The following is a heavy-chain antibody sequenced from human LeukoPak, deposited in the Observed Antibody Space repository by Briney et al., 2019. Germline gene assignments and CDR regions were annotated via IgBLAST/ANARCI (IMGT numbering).Heavy chain of an antibody. CDR3: AKDRVLWFGEGIDY. J-gene: IGHJ4*02. D-gene: IGHD3-10*01. Sequence: GRSLRLSCAASGFTFSSYGMHWVRPAPGKGLEWVADLSYDGSNKYYADSVKGRFTISRDNAKNTLYLQMNSLRAEDTAVYYCAKDRVLWFGEGIDYWGQGTLVTVSS. CDR2: LSYDGSNK. V-gene: IGHV3-30*18. CDR1: GFTFSSYG.